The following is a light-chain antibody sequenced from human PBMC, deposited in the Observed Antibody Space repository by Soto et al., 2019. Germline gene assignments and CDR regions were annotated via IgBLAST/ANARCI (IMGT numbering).Light chain of an antibody. J-gene: IGKJ1*01. CDR1: QSVFYSSNNKNY. CDR3: QQYYTTPWT. V-gene: IGKV4-1*01. CDR2: WAS. Sequence: DIVMTQSPDSLAVSLAERATINCKSSQSVFYSSNNKNYLAWFQQKPGQPPKLLIYWASTRESGVPDRFNGSGSGTDFTLTISSLHAEDVAVYFCQQYYTTPWTFGQGTKVAIK.